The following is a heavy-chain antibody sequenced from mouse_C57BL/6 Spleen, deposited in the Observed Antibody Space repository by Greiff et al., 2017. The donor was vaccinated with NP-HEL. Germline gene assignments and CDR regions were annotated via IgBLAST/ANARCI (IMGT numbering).Heavy chain of an antibody. CDR2: IDPETGGT. V-gene: IGHV1-15*01. Sequence: QVQLQQSGAELVRPGASVTLSCKASGYTFTDYEMHWVKQTPVHGLEWIGAIDPETGGTAYNQKFKGKAILTADKSSSTAYMELRSLTSEDSAVYYGTRGHYYGSSRYAMDYWGQGTSVTVSS. D-gene: IGHD1-1*01. CDR3: TRGHYYGSSRYAMDY. J-gene: IGHJ4*01. CDR1: GYTFTDYE.